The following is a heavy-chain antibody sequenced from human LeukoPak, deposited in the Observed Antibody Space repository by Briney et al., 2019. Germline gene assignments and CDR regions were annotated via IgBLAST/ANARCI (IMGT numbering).Heavy chain of an antibody. CDR3: ARDPYSSGWPQQYY. CDR1: GFTVSSNY. D-gene: IGHD6-19*01. V-gene: IGHV3-66*01. CDR2: IYSGGST. Sequence: GGSLRLSCAASGFTVSSNYMSWVRQAPGKGLEWVSVIYSGGSTYYADSVKGRFTISRDNSKNTLYLQMNSLRAEDTAVYYCARDPYSSGWPQQYYWGQGTLVSVSS. J-gene: IGHJ4*02.